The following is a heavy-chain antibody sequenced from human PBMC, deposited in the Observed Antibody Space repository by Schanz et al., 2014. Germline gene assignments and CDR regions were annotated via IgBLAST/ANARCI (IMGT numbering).Heavy chain of an antibody. D-gene: IGHD3-9*01. CDR1: EFTFSSYK. J-gene: IGHJ4*02. V-gene: IGHV3-21*01. Sequence: EVQLVESGGGLVKPGGSLRLSCEASEFTFSSYKMNWVRQAPGKGLEWVSSISSSGSYIHYADSVKGRFTISRDNTKNTLYLQMNSLRSEDTAVYYCAKQIHCDILTVTRNWGQGTLXTVSS. CDR2: ISSSGSYI. CDR3: AKQIHCDILTVTRN.